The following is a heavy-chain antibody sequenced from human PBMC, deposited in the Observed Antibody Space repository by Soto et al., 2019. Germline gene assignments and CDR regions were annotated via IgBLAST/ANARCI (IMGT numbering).Heavy chain of an antibody. D-gene: IGHD1-1*01. CDR3: ARGGSPVGLEPEDW. CDR1: GFTFSSYW. J-gene: IGHJ4*02. CDR2: IKQDGSEK. V-gene: IGHV3-7*01. Sequence: GGSLRLSCAASGFTFSSYWMSWVRQAPGKGLEWVANIKQDGSEKYYVDSVKGRFTISRDNAKNSLYLQMNSLRAEDTAVYYCARGGSPVGLEPEDWWGKGTLVTVSS.